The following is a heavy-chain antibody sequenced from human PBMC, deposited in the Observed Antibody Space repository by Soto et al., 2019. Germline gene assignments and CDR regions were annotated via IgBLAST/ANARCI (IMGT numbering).Heavy chain of an antibody. CDR1: GYAFSDHG. Sequence: QVRLVLSGDELKKPGASMKVSCKASGYAFSDHGLSWVRQAPGQGLEWIGWISAYNGNTNYAQKFQGRVTVTTDASTATADMEVRSLTSDDTAVYYGAREHRYSSSFFDSLSPGTLIT. J-gene: IGHJ4*02. D-gene: IGHD6-6*01. CDR3: AREHRYSSSFFDS. CDR2: ISAYNGNT. V-gene: IGHV1-18*04.